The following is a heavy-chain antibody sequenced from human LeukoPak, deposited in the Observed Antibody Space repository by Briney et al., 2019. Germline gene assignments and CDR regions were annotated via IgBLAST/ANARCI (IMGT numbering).Heavy chain of an antibody. D-gene: IGHD7-27*01. Sequence: GGSLRLSCAASGFTFSSYAMSWVRQAPGKGLEWVSAIRGSGAGTYYADSVKGRFTISRDNSKNTLYLQMNSLRAEDTAIHYCAKSMGIAGYFDYWGQGTLVTASS. V-gene: IGHV3-23*01. J-gene: IGHJ4*02. CDR2: IRGSGAGT. CDR3: AKSMGIAGYFDY. CDR1: GFTFSSYA.